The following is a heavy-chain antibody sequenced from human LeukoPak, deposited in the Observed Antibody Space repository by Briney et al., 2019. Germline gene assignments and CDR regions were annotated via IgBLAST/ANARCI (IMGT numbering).Heavy chain of an antibody. V-gene: IGHV3-30*04. CDR2: ISYDGSNK. J-gene: IGHJ4*02. CDR1: GFTFSSYP. Sequence: GGSLRLSCAPSGFTFSSYPMHWPRQAPGRGLEWVAVISYDGSNKYYADSVKGRFTISRDNSKNTLYLQMNSLRAEDTAVYYCARSTTVTTPSNYWGQGTLVTVSS. CDR3: ARSTTVTTPSNY. D-gene: IGHD4-17*01.